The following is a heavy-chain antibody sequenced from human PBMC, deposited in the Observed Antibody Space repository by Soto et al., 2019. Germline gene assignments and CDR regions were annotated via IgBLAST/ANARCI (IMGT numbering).Heavy chain of an antibody. D-gene: IGHD1-20*01. CDR2: VFYTGFT. CDR1: GGSIRGSYYY. Sequence: SETLSLTCAVSGGSIRGSYYYWGWLRQSPGRGPEWIGSVFYTGFTSYNPSLESRVSVSVDTSKNQFSLKVSAVTAADTAVYYCASSQKGYNWNYFDHWGQGALVTVSS. V-gene: IGHV4-39*01. CDR3: ASSQKGYNWNYFDH. J-gene: IGHJ4*02.